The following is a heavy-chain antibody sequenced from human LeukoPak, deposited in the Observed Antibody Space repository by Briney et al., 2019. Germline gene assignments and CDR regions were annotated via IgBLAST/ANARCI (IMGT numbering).Heavy chain of an antibody. V-gene: IGHV1-18*01. Sequence: ASVKVSCKTSGYTFTKYGISWVRQAPGQGLEWMGWITTYNGNTDYAQKVQGRLTMTADTSTSTAYMELRSLRSVDTAVYYCAGVQLPADGDYPWGDWGQGTLVTVSS. CDR1: GYTFTKYG. J-gene: IGHJ4*02. CDR3: AGVQLPADGDYPWGD. CDR2: ITTYNGNT. D-gene: IGHD4-17*01.